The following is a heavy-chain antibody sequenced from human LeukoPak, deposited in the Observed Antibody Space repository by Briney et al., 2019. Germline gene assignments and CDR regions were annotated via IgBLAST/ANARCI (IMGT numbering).Heavy chain of an antibody. CDR1: GFTFSSYG. V-gene: IGHV3-33*01. J-gene: IGHJ3*02. CDR2: IWYDGSNK. CDR3: ARNNGDRADAFDI. Sequence: GGSLRLFCAASGFTFSSYGMHWVRQAPGKGLEWVAVIWYDGSNKDYTASGKGRFTISRDNSKNTLYLQMNSLRVEDTAVYYCARNNGDRADAFDIWGQGTMVTVSS. D-gene: IGHD1-14*01.